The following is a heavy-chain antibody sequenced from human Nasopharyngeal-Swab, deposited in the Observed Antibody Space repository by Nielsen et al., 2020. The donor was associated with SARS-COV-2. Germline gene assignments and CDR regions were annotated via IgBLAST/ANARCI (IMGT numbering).Heavy chain of an antibody. D-gene: IGHD4-17*01. J-gene: IGHJ6*02. CDR2: ISAYNGNT. V-gene: IGHV1-18*01. Sequence: ASVKVSCKASGYTFTSYGVSWVRQAPGQGLEWMGWISAYNGNTNYAQKLQGRVTMTTDTSTSTAYMELRSLRSDDTAVYYCARDPDYDDFLYYYYGMDVWGQGTTVTVSS. CDR3: ARDPDYDDFLYYYYGMDV. CDR1: GYTFTSYG.